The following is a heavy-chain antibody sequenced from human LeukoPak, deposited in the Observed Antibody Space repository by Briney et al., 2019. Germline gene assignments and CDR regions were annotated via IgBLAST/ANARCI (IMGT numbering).Heavy chain of an antibody. CDR1: GGSISSYY. CDR3: ARAQIEPYCGADCHPYYYYYMDV. CDR2: IYTSGST. V-gene: IGHV4-4*07. J-gene: IGHJ6*03. D-gene: IGHD2-21*02. Sequence: AETLSLTCTVSGGSISSYYWSWIRQPAGKGLEWIGRIYTSGSTNYNPSLKSRVTMSVDTSKNQFSLKLSSVTAADTAVYYCARAQIEPYCGADCHPYYYYYMDVWGKGTTVTISS.